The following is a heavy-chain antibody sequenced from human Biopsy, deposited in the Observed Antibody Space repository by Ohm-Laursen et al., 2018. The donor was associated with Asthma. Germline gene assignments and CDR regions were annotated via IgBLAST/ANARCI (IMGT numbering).Heavy chain of an antibody. Sequence: SLRLSCAASGFTFDDYAMHWVRQAPGKGLEWVSGISWNSGSIGYADSVKGRFTISRDNAKNSLYLQMNSLRAEDTALYYCAKGEWELLEANFDYWGQGTMVTVSS. CDR3: AKGEWELLEANFDY. CDR1: GFTFDDYA. J-gene: IGHJ4*02. D-gene: IGHD1-26*01. CDR2: ISWNSGSI. V-gene: IGHV3-9*01.